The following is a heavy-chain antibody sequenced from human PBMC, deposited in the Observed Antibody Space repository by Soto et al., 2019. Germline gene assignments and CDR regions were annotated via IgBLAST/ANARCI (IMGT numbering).Heavy chain of an antibody. V-gene: IGHV4-59*08. J-gene: IGHJ6*03. CDR2: IYYSGST. D-gene: IGHD2-15*01. CDR3: AKHSCGGGSGWGYYYYNMDA. CDR1: GGSISSYY. Sequence: SETLSLTCTVSGGSISSYYWSWIRQPPGKGLEWIGYIYYSGSTNYNPSLKSRVTISVDTSKNQFSLKLSSVTAADTAVYYCAKHSCGGGSGWGYYYYNMDAGGKGTTATVP.